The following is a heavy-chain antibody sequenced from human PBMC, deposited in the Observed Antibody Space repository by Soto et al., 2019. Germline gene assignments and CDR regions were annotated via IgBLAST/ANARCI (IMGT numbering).Heavy chain of an antibody. D-gene: IGHD5-12*01. CDR3: ARHYGDGYDYLDY. CDR1: GWSISSYY. CDR2: IYYRANP. Sequence: QVQLQESGPGLVKPSETLSLTCTVSGWSISSYYWSWIRQPPGKGLEWIGYIYYRANPNYNPSLKSRVTISHDTSKIQFSLKLSSVTAADTAVYYCARHYGDGYDYLDYWGQGTLVTVSS. J-gene: IGHJ4*02. V-gene: IGHV4-59*08.